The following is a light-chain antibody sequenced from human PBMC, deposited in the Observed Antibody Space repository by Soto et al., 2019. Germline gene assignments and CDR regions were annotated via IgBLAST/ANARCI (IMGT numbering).Light chain of an antibody. V-gene: IGKV1-39*01. J-gene: IGKJ1*01. Sequence: DIQMTQSPSSLSASVGDRVSITCRASQSISTHLNWYQHKPGKAPKLLIYGASRLQTGVPSRFSGSGSGTDFTLTVSSLQPEDFATYYCQQTYSSSWTFGQGTKVDIK. CDR1: QSISTH. CDR2: GAS. CDR3: QQTYSSSWT.